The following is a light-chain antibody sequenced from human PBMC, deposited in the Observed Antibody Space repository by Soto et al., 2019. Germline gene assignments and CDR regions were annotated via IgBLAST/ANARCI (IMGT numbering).Light chain of an antibody. CDR2: GAS. CDR1: QSVSSSY. CDR3: QQYGSSRTWT. V-gene: IGKV3-20*01. Sequence: IGLTQSPGTLSFSPGERATLSCRASQSVSSSYLAWYQQKPGQAPRLLIYGASSRATGIPDRFSGSGSGTEFTLTISSLQSEDFAVYYCQQYGSSRTWTFGQGTKVDI. J-gene: IGKJ1*01.